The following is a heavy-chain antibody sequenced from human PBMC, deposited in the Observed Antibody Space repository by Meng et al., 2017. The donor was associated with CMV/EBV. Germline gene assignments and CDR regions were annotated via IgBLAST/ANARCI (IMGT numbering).Heavy chain of an antibody. CDR3: ARQHNSSSWIINWFDP. CDR1: GYTFTGYY. J-gene: IGHJ5*02. D-gene: IGHD6-13*01. V-gene: IGHV1-2*02. CDR2: INPNSGGT. Sequence: VPLVQSGAEVKKPGASVKVSCTASGYTFTGYYMHWVRQAPGQGLEWMGWINPNSGGTNYAQKFQGRVTMTRDTSISTAYMELSRLRSDDTAVYYCARQHNSSSWIINWFDPWGQGTLVTVSS.